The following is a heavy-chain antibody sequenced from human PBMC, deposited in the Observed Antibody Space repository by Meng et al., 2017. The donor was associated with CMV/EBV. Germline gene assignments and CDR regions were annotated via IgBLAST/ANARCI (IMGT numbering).Heavy chain of an antibody. J-gene: IGHJ6*02. V-gene: IGHV3-74*01. Sequence: FSSYWMHWVRQAPGKGLVWVSRINSDGSSTSYADSVKGRFTISRDNAKNTLYLQMNSLRAEDTAVYYCARGVPITGTTPLDYYGMDVWGQGTTVTVSS. CDR1: FSSYW. D-gene: IGHD1-7*01. CDR3: ARGVPITGTTPLDYYGMDV. CDR2: INSDGSST.